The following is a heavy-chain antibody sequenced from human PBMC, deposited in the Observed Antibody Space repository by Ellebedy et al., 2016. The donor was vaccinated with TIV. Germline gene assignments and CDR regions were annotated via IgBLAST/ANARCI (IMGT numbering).Heavy chain of an antibody. CDR2: IYSNGNT. CDR1: GGSVTSGSYF. V-gene: IGHV4-61*01. J-gene: IGHJ5*02. CDR3: AREPYDIFTGANSWFDP. Sequence: SETLSLTCTVSGGSVTSGSYFWSWIRQPPGKGLEWIGYIYSNGNTNYNPSLKSRVTISIDTSKNQFSLKLSPVTAADTAVYYCAREPYDIFTGANSWFDPWGKGTLVTVSS. D-gene: IGHD3-9*01.